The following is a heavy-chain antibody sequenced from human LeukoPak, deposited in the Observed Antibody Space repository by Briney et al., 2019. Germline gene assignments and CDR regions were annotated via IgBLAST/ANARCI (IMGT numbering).Heavy chain of an antibody. D-gene: IGHD3-3*01. CDR1: GFTFSNYR. CDR3: ARDFWGAYRVDYFDY. J-gene: IGHJ4*02. CDR2: IKQDGSET. Sequence: PGRSLRLSCAASGFTFSNYRMSWVCRAPGKGQGWVANIKQDGSETYYVDSVRGRFTISRDNAKKSLYLQMNSLRAEDTAVYYCARDFWGAYRVDYFDYWGQGTLVTVSS. V-gene: IGHV3-7*01.